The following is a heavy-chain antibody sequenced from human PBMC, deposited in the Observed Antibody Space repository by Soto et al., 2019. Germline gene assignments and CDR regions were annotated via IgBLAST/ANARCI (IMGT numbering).Heavy chain of an antibody. V-gene: IGHV4-34*01. D-gene: IGHD6-13*01. J-gene: IGHJ4*02. Sequence: SETLSLTCGVSGSSFSAYYWTWIRQPPGKGLEWIGEINHSGSTSYNPSLKSRVTISLDTSKSQFSLKLSYVTAADSAVYYCARERRVVGGYSSNWYDYLDWWGQGTLVTVSS. CDR1: GSSFSAYY. CDR3: ARERRVVGGYSSNWYDYLDW. CDR2: INHSGST.